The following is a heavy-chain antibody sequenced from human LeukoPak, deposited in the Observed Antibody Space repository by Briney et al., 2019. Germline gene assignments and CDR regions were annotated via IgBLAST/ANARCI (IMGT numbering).Heavy chain of an antibody. V-gene: IGHV4-31*03. D-gene: IGHD3-10*01. CDR3: ARERRITMVRGVINNRYGMDV. CDR1: GGSISSGGYY. Sequence: SETLSLTCTVSGGSISSGGYYWSWIRQHPGKGLEWIGYIYYSGSTYYNPSLKSRVTISVDTSKNQFSLKLSSVTAADTAVYYCARERRITMVRGVINNRYGMDVWGQGTTVTVSS. CDR2: IYYSGST. J-gene: IGHJ6*02.